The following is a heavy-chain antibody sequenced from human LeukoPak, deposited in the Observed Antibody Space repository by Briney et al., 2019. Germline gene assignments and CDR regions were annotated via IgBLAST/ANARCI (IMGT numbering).Heavy chain of an antibody. Sequence: SETLSLTRTVSGGSISSDYWSCIRQPPGKGLEWIGDIYYSGSTNYNPSLKSRVTISVDTSKNQFSLKLSSVTAADTAVYYCARQGVDYYYYYGMDVWGQGTTVTVSS. V-gene: IGHV4-59*01. CDR2: IYYSGST. CDR3: ARQGVDYYYYYGMDV. J-gene: IGHJ6*02. CDR1: GGSISSDY. D-gene: IGHD3-3*01.